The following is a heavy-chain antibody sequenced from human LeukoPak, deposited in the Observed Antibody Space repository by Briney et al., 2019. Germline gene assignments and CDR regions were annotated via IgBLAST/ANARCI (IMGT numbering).Heavy chain of an antibody. CDR1: GFTFSSYA. CDR3: AKHSSGWYRYMNY. CDR2: ISGSGGST. D-gene: IGHD6-19*01. V-gene: IGHV3-23*01. Sequence: GGSLRLSCAASGFTFSSYAMSWVRQAPGKGLEWVSAISGSGGSTYCADSVKGRFTISRDNSKNTLYLQMNSLRAEDTAVYYCAKHSSGWYRYMNYWGQGTLVTVSS. J-gene: IGHJ4*02.